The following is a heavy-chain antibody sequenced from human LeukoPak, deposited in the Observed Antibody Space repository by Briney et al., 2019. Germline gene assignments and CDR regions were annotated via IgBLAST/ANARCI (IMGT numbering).Heavy chain of an antibody. CDR3: ARAEVSYYYGSGSYYNVFNLDY. D-gene: IGHD3-10*01. V-gene: IGHV3-7*01. CDR2: IKQDGSEK. Sequence: PGGSLRLSCAASGFTFSSYWMSWVRQAPGKGLEWVANIKQDGSEKYYVDSVKGRFTISRDNAKNSLYLQMNSLRAEDTAVYYCARAEVSYYYGSGSYYNVFNLDYWGQGTLVTVSS. CDR1: GFTFSSYW. J-gene: IGHJ4*02.